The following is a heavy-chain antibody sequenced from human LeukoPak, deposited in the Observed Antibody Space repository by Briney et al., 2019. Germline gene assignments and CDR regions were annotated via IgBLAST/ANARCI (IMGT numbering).Heavy chain of an antibody. J-gene: IGHJ6*03. Sequence: ASVKVSCKVSGYTPTELSMHWVRQAPGKGLEWMGGFDPEDGETIYAQKFQGRVTMTEDTSTDTAYMELSSLRSEDTAVYYCATVDCGSTSCYTSFRDYYYYMDVWGKGTTVTVSS. CDR1: GYTPTELS. CDR3: ATVDCGSTSCYTSFRDYYYYMDV. CDR2: FDPEDGET. V-gene: IGHV1-24*01. D-gene: IGHD2-2*02.